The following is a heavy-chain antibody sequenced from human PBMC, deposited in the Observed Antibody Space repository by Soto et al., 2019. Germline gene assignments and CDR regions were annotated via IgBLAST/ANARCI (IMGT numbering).Heavy chain of an antibody. J-gene: IGHJ4*02. Sequence: QVQLVESGGGVVQPGRSLRLSCAASGLTYSSYGMHWVRQAPGKGLEWVALISYDGSDKYYADSVKGRFTISRDNSKNTLYLQMNSLRVEDTAVYYCGAGQYFSDYWGQGTLATVSS. CDR2: ISYDGSDK. V-gene: IGHV3-30*03. CDR3: GAGQYFSDY. D-gene: IGHD6-13*01. CDR1: GLTYSSYG.